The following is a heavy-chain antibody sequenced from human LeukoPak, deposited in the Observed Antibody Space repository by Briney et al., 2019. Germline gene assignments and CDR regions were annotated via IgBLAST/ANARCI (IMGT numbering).Heavy chain of an antibody. V-gene: IGHV3-53*01. Sequence: PGGSLRLSCAASGFTVSSNYMSWVRQAPGKGLEWVSVIYSGGSTYYADSVKGRFTISRDNSKNTLYLQMNSPRAEDTAVYYCASLTVGGPVDYWGQGTLVTVSS. J-gene: IGHJ4*02. CDR2: IYSGGST. CDR3: ASLTVGGPVDY. D-gene: IGHD4-23*01. CDR1: GFTVSSNY.